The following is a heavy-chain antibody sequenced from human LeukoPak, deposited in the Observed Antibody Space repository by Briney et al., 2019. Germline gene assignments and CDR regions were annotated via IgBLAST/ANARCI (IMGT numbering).Heavy chain of an antibody. J-gene: IGHJ3*02. Sequence: ASVKVSCKTSGYTFTGYYIHWVRQAPGQGLEWMGWINPNTGVTNYAQKLQGRVTMTTDTSTSTAYMELRSLRSDDTAVYYCARVPKFSGSPAQDAFDIWGQGTMVTVSS. CDR3: ARVPKFSGSPAQDAFDI. V-gene: IGHV1-2*02. CDR1: GYTFTGYY. CDR2: INPNTGVT. D-gene: IGHD1-26*01.